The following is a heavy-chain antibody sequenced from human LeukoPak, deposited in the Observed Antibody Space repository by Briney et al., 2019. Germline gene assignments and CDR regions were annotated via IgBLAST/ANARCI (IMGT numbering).Heavy chain of an antibody. V-gene: IGHV4-4*07. CDR3: ARGGYSSSWYTGWFDP. CDR1: GGSISSYH. J-gene: IGHJ5*02. D-gene: IGHD6-13*01. CDR2: IYTSGST. Sequence: SETLSLTCTVSGGSISSYHWSWIRQPAGKGLEWIGCIYTSGSTNYNPSLKSRVTMSVDTSKNQFSLKLSSVTAADTAVYYCARGGYSSSWYTGWFDPWGQGTLVTVSS.